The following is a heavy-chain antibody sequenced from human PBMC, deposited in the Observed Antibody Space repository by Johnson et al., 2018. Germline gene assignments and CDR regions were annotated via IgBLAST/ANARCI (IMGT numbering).Heavy chain of an antibody. CDR2: ISNSGSDI. CDR1: GFMFRAYS. CDR3: ARRRARVVPGARGDGMGV. J-gene: IGHJ6*02. Sequence: EVQLVETGGGLVKPGGTLRLSCAASGFMFRAYSMNWVRQAPGKGLEWISFISNSGSDIYYAYSVKGRFTISRDNGKNSLYLQMTSLRAEDTAGYYCARRRARVVPGARGDGMGVWGHGTTVTVS. V-gene: IGHV3-21*06. D-gene: IGHD2-2*01.